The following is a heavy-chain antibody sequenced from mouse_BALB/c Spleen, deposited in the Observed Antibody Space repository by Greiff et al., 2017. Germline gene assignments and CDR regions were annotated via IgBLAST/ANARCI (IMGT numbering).Heavy chain of an antibody. CDR1: GFTFSSYT. D-gene: IGHD1-1*01. J-gene: IGHJ4*01. V-gene: IGHV5-12-1*01. CDR3: ARQEIYYYGSSFYAMDY. CDR2: ISSGGGST. Sequence: EVKVVESGGGLVKPGGSLKLSCAASGFTFSSYTMSWVRQTPEKRLEWVATISSGGGSTYYPDTVKGRFTISRDNAKNTLYLQMSSLKSEDTAMYYCARQEIYYYGSSFYAMDYWGQGTSVTVSS.